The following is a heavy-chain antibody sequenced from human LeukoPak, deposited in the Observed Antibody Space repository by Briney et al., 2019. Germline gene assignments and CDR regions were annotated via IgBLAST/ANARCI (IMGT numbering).Heavy chain of an antibody. D-gene: IGHD3-22*01. Sequence: PSGTLSLTCAVSGGSISSSNWWSWVRQPPGKGLEWIGEIYHSGSTNYNPSLKSRVTISVDKSKNQFSLKLSSVTAADTAVYYCARRDGNYYDSSGRGFDPWGQGTLVTVSS. CDR1: GGSISSSNW. V-gene: IGHV4-4*02. CDR3: ARRDGNYYDSSGRGFDP. J-gene: IGHJ5*02. CDR2: IYHSGST.